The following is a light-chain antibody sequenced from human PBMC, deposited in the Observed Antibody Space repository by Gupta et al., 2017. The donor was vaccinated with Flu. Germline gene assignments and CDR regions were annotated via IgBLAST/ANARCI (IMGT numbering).Light chain of an antibody. Sequence: DIQMTQSPSTLSASVGDRVTITCRASQSISSWLAWYQQKPGKAPKLLIYKASSLESGVPSRFSGSGSGTEFTLTISSLQPDDFATYYGQQYNSFGHGTKVDIK. J-gene: IGKJ3*01. CDR2: KAS. CDR3: QQYNS. V-gene: IGKV1-5*03. CDR1: QSISSW.